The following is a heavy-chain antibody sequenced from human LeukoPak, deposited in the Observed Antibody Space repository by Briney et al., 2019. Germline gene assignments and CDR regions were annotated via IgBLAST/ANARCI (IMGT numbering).Heavy chain of an antibody. D-gene: IGHD1-26*01. CDR2: MWYDGSNK. J-gene: IGHJ4*02. V-gene: IGHV3-33*01. CDR3: ARDPARYSGTPYFDY. CDR1: GFTFSSYG. Sequence: GGSLRLSCAASGFTFSSYGMHWVRQAPGKGLEWVAVMWYDGSNKYYADSVKGRFTISRDNSKNTLYLQMNSLRAEDTAVYYCARDPARYSGTPYFDYWGQGTLVTVSS.